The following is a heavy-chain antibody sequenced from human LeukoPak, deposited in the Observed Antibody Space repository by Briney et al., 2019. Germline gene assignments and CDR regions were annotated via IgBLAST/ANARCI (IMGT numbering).Heavy chain of an antibody. Sequence: GGSLRLSCAASGFTFSSSAMSWVRQAPGKGLECVSVISGSGGSTYYADSVKGRFTISGDNSKSTLYLQMNSLRAEDTAVYYCAKGGSGWYVGLFDYWGQGTLVTVSS. D-gene: IGHD6-19*01. J-gene: IGHJ4*02. CDR2: ISGSGGST. CDR3: AKGGSGWYVGLFDY. CDR1: GFTFSSSA. V-gene: IGHV3-23*01.